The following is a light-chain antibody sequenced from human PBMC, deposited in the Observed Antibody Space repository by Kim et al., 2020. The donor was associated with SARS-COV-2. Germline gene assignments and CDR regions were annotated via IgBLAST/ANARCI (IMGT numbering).Light chain of an antibody. CDR3: QQYNNWPPTT. V-gene: IGKV3-15*01. Sequence: EVLMTQSPAALSVCPGERATLSCRASQSISTKLAWYQQKPGQAPRLLIYGASTRAAGIPARFSGSGSGTDFTLTISSLQSEDFAVYYCQQYNNWPPTTFGQGTKLEI. CDR2: GAS. CDR1: QSISTK. J-gene: IGKJ2*01.